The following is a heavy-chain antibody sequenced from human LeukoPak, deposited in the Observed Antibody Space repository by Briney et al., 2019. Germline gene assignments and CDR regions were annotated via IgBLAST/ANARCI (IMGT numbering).Heavy chain of an antibody. CDR1: GGTFSSYA. CDR2: IIPIFGTA. J-gene: IGHJ4*02. D-gene: IGHD6-19*01. Sequence: SVKVSCKASGGTFSSYAISWVRQAPGQGLEWMGGIIPIFGTANYAQKFQGRVTMTRDTSTSTVYIEVSSLRSEDTAVYYCARENTITGAVAAFDSWGQGTLVTVSS. CDR3: ARENTITGAVAAFDS. V-gene: IGHV1-69*05.